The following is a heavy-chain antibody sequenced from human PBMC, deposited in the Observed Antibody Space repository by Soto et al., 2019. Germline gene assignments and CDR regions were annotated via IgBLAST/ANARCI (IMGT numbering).Heavy chain of an antibody. CDR2: ISGSGGST. J-gene: IGHJ6*02. CDR1: GFTFSSYA. D-gene: IGHD3-3*01. Sequence: VGSLRLSCAASGFTFSSYAMSWVRQAPGKGLEWVSAISGSGGSTYYADSVKGRFTISRDNSKNTLYLQMNSLRAEDTAVYYCAKDWTIFGVVTSDYYGMDVWGQGTTVTVSS. CDR3: AKDWTIFGVVTSDYYGMDV. V-gene: IGHV3-23*01.